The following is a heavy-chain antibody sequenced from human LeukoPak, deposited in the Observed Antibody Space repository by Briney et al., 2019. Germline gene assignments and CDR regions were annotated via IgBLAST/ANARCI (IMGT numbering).Heavy chain of an antibody. V-gene: IGHV3-7*01. Sequence: GGSLRLSCAASGFTFRSYWMTWVRQAPGKGLEWVANINLDGSEKSYVDSVKGQFIISRDNAENSLYLQMNSLRAEDTAVYYCARDTEYSDSFAFDIWGQGTMVTASS. CDR1: GFTFRSYW. CDR2: INLDGSEK. D-gene: IGHD1-26*01. CDR3: ARDTEYSDSFAFDI. J-gene: IGHJ3*02.